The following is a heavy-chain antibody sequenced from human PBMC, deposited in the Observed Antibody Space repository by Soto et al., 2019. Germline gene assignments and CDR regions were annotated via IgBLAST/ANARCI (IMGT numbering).Heavy chain of an antibody. Sequence: QVQLVESGGGVVQPGRSLRLSCAASGFTFSSYGMHWVRQAPGKGLEWVAVISYDGSNKYYADSVKGRFTISRDNSKNTLYLQRNSLRAEDTAVYYCAKRWGTVTTVHYYYGMDVWGQGTTVTVSS. CDR3: AKRWGTVTTVHYYYGMDV. D-gene: IGHD4-17*01. V-gene: IGHV3-30*18. CDR1: GFTFSSYG. J-gene: IGHJ6*02. CDR2: ISYDGSNK.